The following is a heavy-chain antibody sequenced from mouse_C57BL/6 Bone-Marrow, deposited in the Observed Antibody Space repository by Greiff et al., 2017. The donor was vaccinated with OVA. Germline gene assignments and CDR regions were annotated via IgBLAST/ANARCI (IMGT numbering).Heavy chain of an antibody. V-gene: IGHV1-69*01. CDR2: IDPSDSYT. CDR1: GYTFTSYW. J-gene: IGHJ1*03. D-gene: IGHD1-1*01. Sequence: QVQLQQPGAELVMPGASVKLSCKASGYTFTSYWMHWVKQRPGQGLEWIGEIDPSDSYTNYNQKFKGKSTLTVDKSSSTAFMQLSSLTSEDSAVYYCASGPDYYGSSYLWYFDVWGTGTTVTVSS. CDR3: ASGPDYYGSSYLWYFDV.